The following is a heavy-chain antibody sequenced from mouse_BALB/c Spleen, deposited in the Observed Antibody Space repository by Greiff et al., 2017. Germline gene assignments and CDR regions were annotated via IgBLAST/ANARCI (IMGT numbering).Heavy chain of an antibody. CDR3: ARDRDGSTFDY. CDR2: ISSGGSYT. Sequence: EVKLVESGGGLVKPGGSLKLSCAASGFTFSSYAMSWVRQSPEKRLEWVAEISSGGSYTYYPDTVTGRFTISRDNAKNTLYLEMSSLRSEDTAMYYCARDRDGSTFDYWGQGTTLTVSS. V-gene: IGHV5-9-4*01. J-gene: IGHJ2*01. CDR1: GFTFSSYA. D-gene: IGHD1-1*01.